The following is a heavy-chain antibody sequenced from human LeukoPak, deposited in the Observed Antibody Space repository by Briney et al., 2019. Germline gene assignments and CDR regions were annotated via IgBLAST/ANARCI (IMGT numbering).Heavy chain of an antibody. J-gene: IGHJ3*02. D-gene: IGHD3-22*01. CDR3: ARDRGTMIVVAQRDAFDI. CDR2: ISSTSSTI. Sequence: GGSLRLSCAASGFTFSTYSMNWLRQAPGKGLEWVSYISSTSSTIYSADSVKGRFTISRDNAKNSLYLQMNSLRAEDTAVYCCARDRGTMIVVAQRDAFDIWGQGTMVTVSS. CDR1: GFTFSTYS. V-gene: IGHV3-48*04.